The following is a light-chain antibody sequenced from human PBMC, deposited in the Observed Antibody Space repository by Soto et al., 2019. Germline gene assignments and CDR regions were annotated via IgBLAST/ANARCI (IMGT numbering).Light chain of an antibody. CDR3: QQSYSTPYT. CDR2: SAS. CDR1: RTASTY. V-gene: IGKV1-39*01. Sequence: DIPMTQSPSSLSAFVGDRVTITCRASRTASTYLNWYQQKPGKAPKLLIYSASTLQSGVPSRFSGSGSGTDFTLTISSLQPEDFATYYCQQSYSTPYTFGQGTMLEIK. J-gene: IGKJ2*01.